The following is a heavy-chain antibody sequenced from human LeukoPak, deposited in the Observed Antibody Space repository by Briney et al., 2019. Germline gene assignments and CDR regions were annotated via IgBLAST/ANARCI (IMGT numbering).Heavy chain of an antibody. CDR3: GRSPRPAGPATT. CDR1: GYTFSTYD. V-gene: IGHV1-8*01. CDR2: MSPNSANT. J-gene: IGHJ5*02. Sequence: ASVKVSCKASGYTFSTYDINWVRQAAGQGLEWIGWMSPNSANTGYAQKFQGRVTMTRDSSISTAYMELSSLTSEDTAVYYCGRSPRPAGPATTWGQGTLVTVSS. D-gene: IGHD1-1*01.